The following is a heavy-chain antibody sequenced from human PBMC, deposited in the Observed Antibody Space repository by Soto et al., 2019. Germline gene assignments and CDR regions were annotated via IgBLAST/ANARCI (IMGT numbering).Heavy chain of an antibody. CDR2: INSDGSST. CDR3: ASPPVPYYYYGMDV. D-gene: IGHD4-17*01. CDR1: GSTFSSYW. J-gene: IGHJ6*02. V-gene: IGHV3-74*01. Sequence: GGSLRLSCAASGSTFSSYWMHWVRQAPGKGLVWVSRINSDGSSTSYADSVKGRFTISRDNAKNTLYLQMNSLRAEDTAVYYCASPPVPYYYYGMDVWGQGTTVT.